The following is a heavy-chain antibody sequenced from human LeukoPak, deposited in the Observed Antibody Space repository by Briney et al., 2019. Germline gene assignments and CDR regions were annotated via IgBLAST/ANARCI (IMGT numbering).Heavy chain of an antibody. V-gene: IGHV4-61*02. CDR2: IYTSGST. J-gene: IGHJ5*02. Sequence: PSETLSLTCTVSGGSISSGSYYWSWIRQPAGKGLEWIGRIYTSGSTNYSPSLKSRVTISVDTSKNQFSLKLSSVTAADTAVYYCARGSLVDEMFDPWGQGTLVTVSS. CDR1: GGSISSGSYY. CDR3: ARGSLVDEMFDP. D-gene: IGHD2-15*01.